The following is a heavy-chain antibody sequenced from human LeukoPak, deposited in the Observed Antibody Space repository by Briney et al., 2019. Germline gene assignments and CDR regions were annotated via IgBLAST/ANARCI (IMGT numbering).Heavy chain of an antibody. Sequence: CLWIRQPAGKGLDWIGRIYTSGSTNYNPSLKSRVTMSVDTSKNQFSLKLSSVTAADTAVYYCARDTYNYGSSAYYFDYWGQGTLVTVSS. J-gene: IGHJ4*02. D-gene: IGHD5-18*01. CDR3: ARDTYNYGSSAYYFDY. V-gene: IGHV4-4*07. CDR2: IYTSGST.